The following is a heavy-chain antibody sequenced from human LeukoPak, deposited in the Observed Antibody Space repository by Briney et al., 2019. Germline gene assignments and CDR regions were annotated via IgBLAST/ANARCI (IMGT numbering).Heavy chain of an antibody. J-gene: IGHJ4*02. CDR2: INPNTGGT. V-gene: IGHV1-2*02. CDR3: ARAPMIVVVFPPRLDF. Sequence: ASVKVSCKTSGYTFTGYYMHWVRQAPGQGLEWMGWINPNTGGTDYAQKFQGRVTMTSDTSISTAYMELSSLKSDDTAMYYCARAPMIVVVFPPRLDFWGQGTLVTVSS. D-gene: IGHD3-22*01. CDR1: GYTFTGYY.